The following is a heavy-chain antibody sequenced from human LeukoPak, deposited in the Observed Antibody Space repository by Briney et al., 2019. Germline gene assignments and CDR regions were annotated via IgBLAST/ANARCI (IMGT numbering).Heavy chain of an antibody. CDR3: ARDNAVYYDFWSGYYTPGYYYYYGMDV. CDR2: INPSGGST. CDR1: GYTFTSYY. J-gene: IGHJ6*02. V-gene: IGHV1-46*01. D-gene: IGHD3-3*01. Sequence: ASVKVSCKASGYTFTSYYMHWVRQAPGQGLEWMGTINPSGGSTSYAQKFQGRVTMTRDTSTSTVYMELSSLRSEDTAVYYCARDNAVYYDFWSGYYTPGYYYYYGMDVWGQGTTVTVSS.